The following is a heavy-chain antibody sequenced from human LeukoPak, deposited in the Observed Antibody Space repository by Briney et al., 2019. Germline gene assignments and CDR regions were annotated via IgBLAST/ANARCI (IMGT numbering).Heavy chain of an antibody. V-gene: IGHV1-69*13. J-gene: IGHJ6*04. CDR2: VIPIFGRA. CDR1: GGTFSSYG. CDR3: ARATYYAILTGYYPYYYYGMDV. Sequence: SVKVSCTASGGTFSSYGISWVRQAPGQGLELVGGVIPIFGRANYAQKFQGRVTITADESTSTAYMELSSLRSEDTAVYYCARATYYAILTGYYPYYYYGMDVWGKGTTVTVSS. D-gene: IGHD3-9*01.